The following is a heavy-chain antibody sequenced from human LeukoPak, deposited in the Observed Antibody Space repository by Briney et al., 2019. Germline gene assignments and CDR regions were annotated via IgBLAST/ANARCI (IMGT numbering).Heavy chain of an antibody. CDR3: ARLVGATDLDY. Sequence: GESLKISWKGSGYSFTTYWIGWVRQLPGKGLEWMGIIYPGDSDTRYGQSFQGQVTISADKSISTAYLQWSSLKASDTAMYYCARLVGATDLDYWGQGTLVTVSS. CDR2: IYPGDSDT. J-gene: IGHJ4*02. CDR1: GYSFTTYW. V-gene: IGHV5-51*01. D-gene: IGHD1-26*01.